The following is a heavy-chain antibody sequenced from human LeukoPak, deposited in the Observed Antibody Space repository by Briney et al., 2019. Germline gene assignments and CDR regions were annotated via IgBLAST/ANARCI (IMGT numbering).Heavy chain of an antibody. D-gene: IGHD1-26*01. Sequence: PSETLSLTCTVSGGSISSYYWSWIRQPPGKGLEWIGYIYYSGSTNYNPSLKSRVTISVDTSKNQFSLKLSSVTAADTAVYYCARLIVGATKFDYWGQGTLVTVSS. CDR3: ARLIVGATKFDY. CDR2: IYYSGST. CDR1: GGSISSYY. V-gene: IGHV4-59*08. J-gene: IGHJ4*02.